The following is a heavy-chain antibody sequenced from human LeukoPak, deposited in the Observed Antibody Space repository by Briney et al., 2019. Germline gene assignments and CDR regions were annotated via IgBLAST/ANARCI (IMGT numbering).Heavy chain of an antibody. V-gene: IGHV3-21*01. J-gene: IGHJ4*02. CDR2: ISSSSSYI. CDR1: GFTFSSYS. Sequence: KPGGSLRLSCAASGFTFSSYSMNWVRQAPGKGLEWVSSISSSSSYIYYADSVKGRFTISRDNAKNSLYLQMNSLRAEDTAVYYCATTTDTAVAGELFDYWGQGTLVTVSS. CDR3: ATTTDTAVAGELFDY. D-gene: IGHD5-18*01.